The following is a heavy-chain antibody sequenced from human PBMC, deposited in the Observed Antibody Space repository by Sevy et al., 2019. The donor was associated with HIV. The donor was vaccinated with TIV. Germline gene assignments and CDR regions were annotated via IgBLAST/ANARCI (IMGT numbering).Heavy chain of an antibody. Sequence: GGSLRLSCAASGLSFSSNSMNWVRRAPGKGLEWVSSISSSSGYIYYADSVKGRFTISRDNAKNSLYLQMNSLRVEDTAAYYCASERGYSGYGGMDVWGQGTTVTVSS. D-gene: IGHD5-12*01. CDR1: GLSFSSNS. CDR3: ASERGYSGYGGMDV. V-gene: IGHV3-21*01. J-gene: IGHJ6*02. CDR2: ISSSSGYI.